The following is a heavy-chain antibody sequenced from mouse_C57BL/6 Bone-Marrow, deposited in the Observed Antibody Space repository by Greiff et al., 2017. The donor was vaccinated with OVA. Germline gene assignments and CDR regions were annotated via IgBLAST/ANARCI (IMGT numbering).Heavy chain of an antibody. V-gene: IGHV1-76*01. CDR2: IYPGSGNT. CDR3: ARGEVYYFDY. Sequence: QVQLQQSGAELVRPGASVKLSCKASGYTFTDYYINWVKQRPGQGLEWIARIYPGSGNTYYNEKFKGKATLTAEKSSSTAYMQLSSLTSEDSAVYFCARGEVYYFDYWGQGTTLTVSS. CDR1: GYTFTDYY. J-gene: IGHJ2*01.